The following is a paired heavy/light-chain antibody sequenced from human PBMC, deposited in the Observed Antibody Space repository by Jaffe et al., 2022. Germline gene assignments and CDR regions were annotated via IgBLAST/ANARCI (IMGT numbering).Heavy chain of an antibody. Sequence: QVQLVESGGGVVQPGGSLRLSCAASGFTISYYNMFWVRQAPGKGLEWVAYIYYDGIKKYYADSVKGRFTISRDNSKNTLYLQMNSLRAEDTAVFYCVNGASQGTVTTEIIPLGYWGQGTLVTVSS. V-gene: IGHV3-30*02. CDR1: GFTISYYN. D-gene: IGHD4-17*01. CDR2: IYYDGIKK. CDR3: VNGASQGTVTTEIIPLGY. J-gene: IGHJ4*02.
Light chain of an antibody. J-gene: IGLJ3*02. V-gene: IGLV1-47*01. CDR2: RNN. Sequence: QSVLTQPPSASGTPGQRVTMSCSGSSSNIGSNYVYWYQQLPGTAPKLLIYRNNQRPSGVPDRFSGSKSGTSASLAISGLRSEDEADYYCAAWDDSQSGRNWVFGGGTKLTVL. CDR1: SSNIGSNY. CDR3: AAWDDSQSGRNWV.